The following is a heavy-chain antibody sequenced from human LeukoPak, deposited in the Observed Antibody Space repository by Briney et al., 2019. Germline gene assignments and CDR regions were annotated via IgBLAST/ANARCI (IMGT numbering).Heavy chain of an antibody. CDR3: ASGSRSSWYYFDY. CDR1: GFTFSSFA. Sequence: GGSLRLSCAASGFTFSSFAMHWVRQAPGKGLEWVAVISLNGGDTNYAGSVKGRFTISRDNSKNTLYLQMNSLRAEDTAVYYCASGSRSSWYYFDYWGQGTLVTVSS. J-gene: IGHJ4*02. D-gene: IGHD6-13*01. CDR2: ISLNGGDT. V-gene: IGHV3-30*04.